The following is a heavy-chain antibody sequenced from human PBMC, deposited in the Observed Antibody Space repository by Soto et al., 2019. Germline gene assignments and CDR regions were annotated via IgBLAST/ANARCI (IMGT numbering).Heavy chain of an antibody. J-gene: IGHJ3*02. V-gene: IGHV1-18*04. CDR1: GYTFTSYG. Sequence: QVQLVQSGAEVKKPGASVKVSCKASGYTFTSYGISWVRQAPGQGLEWMGWISAYNGNTNYAQKLQVRVTMTTDTSTSTAYMELRSLRSDDTAVYYCARDRPQYYYDSSGYKVDILGQGTMVTVSS. D-gene: IGHD3-22*01. CDR3: ARDRPQYYYDSSGYKVDI. CDR2: ISAYNGNT.